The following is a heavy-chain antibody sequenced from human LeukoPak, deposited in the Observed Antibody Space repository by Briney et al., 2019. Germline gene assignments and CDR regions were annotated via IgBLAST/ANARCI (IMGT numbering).Heavy chain of an antibody. Sequence: GSLRLSCAASGFTFSNYWMTWVRQAPGKGLEWVAHIKEDGGEKHYVDPVKGRFTISRDNAKNSLYLQMNSLRAEDTAMYYCARDRGYCSGGTCYALWDYWGQGTLVTVSS. CDR2: IKEDGGEK. D-gene: IGHD2-15*01. V-gene: IGHV3-7*01. J-gene: IGHJ4*02. CDR3: ARDRGYCSGGTCYALWDY. CDR1: GFTFSNYW.